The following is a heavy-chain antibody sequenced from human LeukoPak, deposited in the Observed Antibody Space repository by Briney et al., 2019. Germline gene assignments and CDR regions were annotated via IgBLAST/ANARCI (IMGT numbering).Heavy chain of an antibody. CDR3: ASRDGYNLFYFGY. D-gene: IGHD5-24*01. CDR2: ISYGGSNK. CDR1: GFTFRNYD. Sequence: GRSLRLSCAASGFTFRNYDMHWVRQAPGKGLEWVALISYGGSNKYYADSVKGRFTISRDNSKNTLYLQMSSLRPEDTAVYYCASRDGYNLFYFGYWGQGTLVTVSS. V-gene: IGHV3-30*03. J-gene: IGHJ4*02.